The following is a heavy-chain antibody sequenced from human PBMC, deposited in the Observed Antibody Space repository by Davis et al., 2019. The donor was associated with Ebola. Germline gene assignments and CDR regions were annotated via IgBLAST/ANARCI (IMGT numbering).Heavy chain of an antibody. Sequence: SETLSLTCAVYGGSFSGYYWSWIRQPPGKGLEWIGEINHSGSTNYNPSLKSRVTISVDTSKNQFSLKLSSVTAADTAVYYCARMEGYDFYYWFDPWGQGTLVTVSS. CDR1: GGSFSGYY. D-gene: IGHD3-3*01. V-gene: IGHV4-34*01. CDR2: INHSGST. J-gene: IGHJ5*02. CDR3: ARMEGYDFYYWFDP.